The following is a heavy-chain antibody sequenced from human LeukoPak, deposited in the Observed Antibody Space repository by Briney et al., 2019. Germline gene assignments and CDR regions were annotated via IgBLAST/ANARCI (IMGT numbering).Heavy chain of an antibody. CDR1: GYTFTGYY. CDR2: INPNSGGT. D-gene: IGHD3-16*01. J-gene: IGHJ4*02. V-gene: IGHV1-2*02. CDR3: ARDVGESNYFDY. Sequence: ASVKVSCKASGYTFTGYYMHWVRQAPGQGLEWMGWINPNSGGTNYAQKFQGRVTMNRDTSISTAYMELSRLRSDDTAVYYCARDVGESNYFDYWGQGTLVTVSS.